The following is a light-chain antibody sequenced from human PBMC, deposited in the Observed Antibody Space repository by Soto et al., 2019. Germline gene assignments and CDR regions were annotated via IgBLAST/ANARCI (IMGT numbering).Light chain of an antibody. CDR3: QQDNNWPSIT. CDR1: QSVSSN. V-gene: IGKV3-15*01. CDR2: GAS. J-gene: IGKJ5*01. Sequence: EIVMTKAPATLSVSPGERATLSCRASQSVSSNLAWYQQKPGQAPRLLIYGASTRATGIPARFSGSGSGTEFTLTISSLQSEDFAVYYCQQDNNWPSITFGQGTRLEIK.